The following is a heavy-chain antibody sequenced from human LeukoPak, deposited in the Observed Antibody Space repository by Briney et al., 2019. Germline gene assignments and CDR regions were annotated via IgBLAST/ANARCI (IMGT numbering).Heavy chain of an antibody. D-gene: IGHD3-22*01. J-gene: IGHJ3*02. Sequence: GESLKVSCKGSGYSFTSYWIGWVRQMPGKGLEWMGTIYPGDSDTRYSPSFQGQVTISADKSISTAYLQWSSLKASDTAMYYCAKQASNYYDRNDAFDIWGQGTMVTVSS. CDR1: GYSFTSYW. V-gene: IGHV5-51*01. CDR3: AKQASNYYDRNDAFDI. CDR2: IYPGDSDT.